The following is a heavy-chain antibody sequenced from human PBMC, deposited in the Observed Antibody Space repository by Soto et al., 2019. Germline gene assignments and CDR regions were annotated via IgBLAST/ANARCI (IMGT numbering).Heavy chain of an antibody. D-gene: IGHD6-13*01. CDR1: GGSISSNY. Sequence: PSETLSLTCTVSGGSISSNYWTWIRQPPGKGLEWIGYVYNSGSTNYNPSLKSRVTISEDTSKSQFSLKVNSMTAADTAVYYCARYRRAAVAGYTLDNWGQGSLVTSPQ. CDR2: VYNSGST. CDR3: ARYRRAAVAGYTLDN. V-gene: IGHV4-59*01. J-gene: IGHJ4*02.